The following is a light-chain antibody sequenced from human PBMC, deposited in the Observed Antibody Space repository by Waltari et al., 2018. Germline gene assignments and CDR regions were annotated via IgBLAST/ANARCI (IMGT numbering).Light chain of an antibody. V-gene: IGLV7-43*01. CDR1: TGAVTSDYD. CDR2: STR. Sequence: QTVVTQEPSLTVSPGGTVTLTCASSTGAVTSDYDPNWFQQKPGQPPTALLFSTRKKHSCTPIRFSGSLRGGNAALTLSGVQPEDEAEYYCLLYYRGAVVFGGGTKVTVL. CDR3: LLYYRGAVV. J-gene: IGLJ2*01.